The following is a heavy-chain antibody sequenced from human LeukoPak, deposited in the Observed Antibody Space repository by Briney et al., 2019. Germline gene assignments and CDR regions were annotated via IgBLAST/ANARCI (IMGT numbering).Heavy chain of an antibody. CDR2: IYYSGST. J-gene: IGHJ4*02. V-gene: IGHV4-30-4*08. CDR1: GGSISSGDYY. D-gene: IGHD6-13*01. Sequence: SQTLSLTCTVSGGSISSGDYYWSWIRQPPGKGLEWIGYIYYSGSTYYNPSLKSRVTISVDTSKNQFSLKLSSVTAADTAVYYRARVRIAAANPPFDYWGQGTLVTVSS. CDR3: ARVRIAAANPPFDY.